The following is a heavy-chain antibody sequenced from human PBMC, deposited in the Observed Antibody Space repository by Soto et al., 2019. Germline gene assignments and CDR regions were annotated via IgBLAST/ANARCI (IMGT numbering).Heavy chain of an antibody. V-gene: IGHV1-46*01. D-gene: IGHD2-2*01. Sequence: QVQLVQSGAEVKKPGASVKVSCKASGYTFTSYYMYWVRQAPGQGLELMGIINPSGGSTSYAQKFQGRVIMTRDTSTSAVYMGLSSMRSKDTAVYYCASTSTAASDYYYGMDVWGQGTTVTVSS. CDR1: GYTFTSYY. CDR2: INPSGGST. CDR3: ASTSTAASDYYYGMDV. J-gene: IGHJ6*02.